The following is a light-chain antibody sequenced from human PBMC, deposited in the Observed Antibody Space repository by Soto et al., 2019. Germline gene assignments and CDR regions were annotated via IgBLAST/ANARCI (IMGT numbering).Light chain of an antibody. CDR1: QSVLYSSNNKNY. V-gene: IGKV4-1*01. CDR2: WAS. Sequence: DILMTQSPDSLAVSLGERATINCKSSQSVLYSSNNKNYLAWYQQKPGQSPKLLIYWASTRESGVPDRFSGSGSGTDFTLTISSLQAEDVAVYYCQQYYTTPLTFGGGTKVDIK. J-gene: IGKJ4*01. CDR3: QQYYTTPLT.